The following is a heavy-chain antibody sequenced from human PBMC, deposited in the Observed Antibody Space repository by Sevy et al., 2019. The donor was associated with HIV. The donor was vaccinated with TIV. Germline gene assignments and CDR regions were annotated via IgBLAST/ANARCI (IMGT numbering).Heavy chain of an antibody. CDR3: ARAGPLGDLDHFDR. V-gene: IGHV3-7*03. J-gene: IGHJ4*02. Sequence: GGSLRLSCATSEFTFSRYWMTWVRQAPGKGLEWVVYINQDGSLKSYVDSVKGRFTISRDNSKNSLFLQMNSLRAEDTAVYYCARAGPLGDLDHFDRWGQGTLVTVSS. D-gene: IGHD2-21*01. CDR2: INQDGSLK. CDR1: EFTFSRYW.